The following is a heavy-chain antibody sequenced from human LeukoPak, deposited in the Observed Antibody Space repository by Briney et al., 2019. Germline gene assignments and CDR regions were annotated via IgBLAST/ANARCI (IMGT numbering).Heavy chain of an antibody. CDR2: IYYSGST. CDR3: ARYCSSTSCYNSFDY. Sequence: SETLSLTCTVSGGSISSGDYYWSWIRQPPGKGLEWIGYIYYSGSTYYNPSLKSRVTISVDTSKNQFSLKLSSVTAADTAVYYCARYCSSTSCYNSFDYWDQGTLVTVSS. D-gene: IGHD2-2*02. CDR1: GGSISSGDYY. V-gene: IGHV4-30-4*08. J-gene: IGHJ4*02.